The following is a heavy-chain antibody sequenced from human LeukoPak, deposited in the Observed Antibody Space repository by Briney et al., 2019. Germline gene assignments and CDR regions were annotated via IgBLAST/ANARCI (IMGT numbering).Heavy chain of an antibody. Sequence: SETLSLTCTVSGGSISSYYWSWIRQPAGKGLEWIGRIYTSGSTNYNPSLKSRVTMSVDTSKNQFSLKLSSVTAADTAVYYCARRYYDSSGYYSVKSNWFDPWGQGTLVTVSS. D-gene: IGHD3-22*01. CDR1: GGSISSYY. CDR2: IYTSGST. J-gene: IGHJ5*02. V-gene: IGHV4-4*07. CDR3: ARRYYDSSGYYSVKSNWFDP.